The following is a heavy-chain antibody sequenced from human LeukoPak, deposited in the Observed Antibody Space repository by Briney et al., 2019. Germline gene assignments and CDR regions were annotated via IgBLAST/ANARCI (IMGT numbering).Heavy chain of an antibody. CDR2: INWNGGST. J-gene: IGHJ5*02. CDR3: ARQASLLWFGELSGWFDP. Sequence: PGGSLRLSCAASGFTFDDYGMSWVRQAPGKGLEWVSGINWNGGSTGYADSVKGRFTISRDNAKNSLYLQMNSLRAEDTALYYCARQASLLWFGELSGWFDPWGQGTLVTVSS. D-gene: IGHD3-10*01. V-gene: IGHV3-20*04. CDR1: GFTFDDYG.